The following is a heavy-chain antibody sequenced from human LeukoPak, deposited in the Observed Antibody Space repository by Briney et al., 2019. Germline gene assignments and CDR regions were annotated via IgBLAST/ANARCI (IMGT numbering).Heavy chain of an antibody. D-gene: IGHD2-21*02. J-gene: IGHJ4*02. CDR1: GYTFTGYY. Sequence: ASVKVSCKASGYTFTGYYMHWVRQAPGQGLEWMGWINPNSGGTNYAQKFQGRVTMTRDTSISTAYMELSRLRSDDTAVYYCARDKGGGDCYVSYWGQGTLVTVSS. CDR3: ARDKGGGDCYVSY. CDR2: INPNSGGT. V-gene: IGHV1-2*02.